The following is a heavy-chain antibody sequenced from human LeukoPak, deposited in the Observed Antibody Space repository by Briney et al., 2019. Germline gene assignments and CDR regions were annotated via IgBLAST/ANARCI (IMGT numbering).Heavy chain of an antibody. D-gene: IGHD3-9*01. J-gene: IGHJ6*03. CDR2: IYTSGST. V-gene: IGHV4-4*07. CDR3: ARDHGYYDILTGYSYYMDV. Sequence: GSLRLSCAASGFTFINAWMAWIRQPAGKGLEWIGRIYTSGSTNYNPSLKSRVTMSVDTSKNQFSPKLSSVTAADTAVYYCARDHGYYDILTGYSYYMDVWGKGTTVTISS. CDR1: GFTFINAW.